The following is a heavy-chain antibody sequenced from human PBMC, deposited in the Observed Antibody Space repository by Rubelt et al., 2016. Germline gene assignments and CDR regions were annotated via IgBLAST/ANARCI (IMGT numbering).Heavy chain of an antibody. J-gene: IGHJ4*02. CDR1: GFTFSSYA. Sequence: QVQLVESGGGLVKPGGSLRLSCAASGFTFSSYAMHWVRQAPGKGLEWVAVISYDGSNKYYADSVKGRITISRDNSKNTRYLQMNSLRAEDTAVYYCARDLGSSPFDYWGQGTLVTVS. CDR2: ISYDGSNK. V-gene: IGHV3-30*04. CDR3: ARDLGSSPFDY. D-gene: IGHD3-16*01.